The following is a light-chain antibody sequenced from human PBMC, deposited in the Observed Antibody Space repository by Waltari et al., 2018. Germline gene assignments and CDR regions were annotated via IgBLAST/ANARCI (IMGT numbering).Light chain of an antibody. J-gene: IGLJ1*01. Sequence: QSALTQPASVSGSPGQSITISCTGTSSDIGDYNLVSWYQQHPGKAPKLIISDVDKRRLGVSSRFSGSKSDYTAALTISGLQSEDEADYYCCSYAGTTTYVFGTGTKVTVL. CDR3: CSYAGTTTYV. CDR1: SSDIGDYNL. CDR2: DVD. V-gene: IGLV2-23*02.